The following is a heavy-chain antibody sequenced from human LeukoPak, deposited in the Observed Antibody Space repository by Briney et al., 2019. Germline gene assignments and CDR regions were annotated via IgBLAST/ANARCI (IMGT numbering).Heavy chain of an antibody. CDR2: ITTYNGNT. Sequence: ASVKVSCKASGYTFTNYGISWVRQAPGQGLEWMGWITTYNGNTNYAQRLQGRVTLTTDTSTSTAYMELRSLRSDDTAVYYCARGLGDEYYFDYWGQGTLVTVSS. D-gene: IGHD3-16*01. J-gene: IGHJ4*02. CDR1: GYTFTNYG. CDR3: ARGLGDEYYFDY. V-gene: IGHV1-18*01.